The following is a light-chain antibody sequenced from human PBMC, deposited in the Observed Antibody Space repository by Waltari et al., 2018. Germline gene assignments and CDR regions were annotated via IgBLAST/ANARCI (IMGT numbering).Light chain of an antibody. J-gene: IGLJ1*01. CDR2: AVN. CDR3: CSFAGSNIHYV. CDR1: TSDVGSYTF. V-gene: IGLV2-23*02. Sequence: QSALTQPASVSGSPGQSITISCTGTTSDVGSYTFVSWYQLYPGKPPKVIIYAVNKRPSGVSNRFSGSKSGNTASLTISGLQAEDEADYYCCSFAGSNIHYVFGTGTEVTVL.